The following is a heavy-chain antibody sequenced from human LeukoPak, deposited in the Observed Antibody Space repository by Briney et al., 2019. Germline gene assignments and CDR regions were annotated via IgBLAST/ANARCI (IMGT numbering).Heavy chain of an antibody. CDR1: GGTFSSYA. D-gene: IGHD4-17*01. CDR3: ARGRVDGDREIDY. CDR2: IIPIFGTA. V-gene: IGHV1-69*13. Sequence: SVKVSCKASGGTFSSYAISWARQAPGQGLEWMGGIIPIFGTANYAQKFQGRVTITADESTSTAYMELSSLRSEDTAVYYCARGRVDGDREIDYWGQGTLVTVSS. J-gene: IGHJ4*02.